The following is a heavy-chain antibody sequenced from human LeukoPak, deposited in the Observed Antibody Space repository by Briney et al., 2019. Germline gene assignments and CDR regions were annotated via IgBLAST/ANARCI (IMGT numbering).Heavy chain of an antibody. CDR3: ARRSRSSAWGY. CDR2: IYCSGST. Sequence: SETLSLTCTVSGGSISSYYWSWIRQPPGKGLEWIGYIYCSGSTNYNPSLKSRVTISVDTSKNQFSLKLSSVTAADTAVYYCARRSRSSAWGYWGQGTLVTVSS. J-gene: IGHJ4*02. CDR1: GGSISSYY. D-gene: IGHD6-6*01. V-gene: IGHV4-59*12.